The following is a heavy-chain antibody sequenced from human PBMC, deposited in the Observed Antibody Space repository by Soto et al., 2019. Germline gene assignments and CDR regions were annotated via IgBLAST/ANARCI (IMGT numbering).Heavy chain of an antibody. CDR2: IKQDGSEK. V-gene: IGHV3-7*01. Sequence: EVQLVESGGGLVQPGGSLRLSCAASGFTFSSYWMSWVRQAPGKGLEWVANIKQDGSEKYYVDSVKGRFTISRDSAKNSLYLQMNGLSAEDTAVYYCARDPTGKLVLTPYYFDYRGHGTLVTVSS. CDR1: GFTFSSYW. J-gene: IGHJ4*01. D-gene: IGHD6-13*01. CDR3: ARDPTGKLVLTPYYFDY.